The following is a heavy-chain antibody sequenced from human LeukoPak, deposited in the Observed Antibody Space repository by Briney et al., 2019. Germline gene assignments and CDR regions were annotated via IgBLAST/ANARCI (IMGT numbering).Heavy chain of an antibody. CDR3: ASHSSGWNY. CDR2: ISYDGSNK. V-gene: IGHV3-30*04. D-gene: IGHD6-19*01. Sequence: GRSLRLSCAASGFTFSSYAMHWVRQAPGKGLEWVAVISYDGSNKYYADSVKGRFTISRDNSKNTLYLQMNSLRAEDTAVYYCASHSSGWNYWGQGTLVTVSS. CDR1: GFTFSSYA. J-gene: IGHJ4*02.